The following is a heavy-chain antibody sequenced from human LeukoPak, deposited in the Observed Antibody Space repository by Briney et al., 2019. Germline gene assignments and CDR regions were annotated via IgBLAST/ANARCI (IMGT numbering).Heavy chain of an antibody. CDR2: IYYSGST. Sequence: SETLSLTCTVSGGSISSSSYYWGWIRQPPGKGLEWIGSIYYSGSTYYNPSLKSRVTISVDTSKNQFSLKLSSVTAADTAVYYCARRARKRAYCGGDCSHHFDYWGQGTLVTVSS. V-gene: IGHV4-39*07. CDR1: GGSISSSSYY. CDR3: ARRARKRAYCGGDCSHHFDY. J-gene: IGHJ4*02. D-gene: IGHD2-21*02.